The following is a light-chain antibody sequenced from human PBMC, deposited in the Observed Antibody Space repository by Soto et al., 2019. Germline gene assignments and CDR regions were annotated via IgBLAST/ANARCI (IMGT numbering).Light chain of an antibody. CDR2: GAS. V-gene: IGKV3-20*01. CDR3: QQSYSSPPT. CDR1: QSVSDEF. J-gene: IGKJ1*01. Sequence: DIVMTQSPGTLSLSPGERATLSCRASQSVSDEFLAWYQQKPGQAPRLVISGASTRATGIPDRFRGSGSGTDFTLTISRLEPEDFATYYCQQSYSSPPTFGQGTNVQI.